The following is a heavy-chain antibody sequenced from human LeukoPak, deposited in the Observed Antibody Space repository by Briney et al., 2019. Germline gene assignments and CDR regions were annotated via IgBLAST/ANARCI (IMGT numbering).Heavy chain of an antibody. Sequence: ASVKVSCEASGYTFTSYDINWVRQATGQGLEWMGWMNPNSGNTGYAQKFQGRVTMTRNTSISTAYMELSSLRSEDTAVYYCARGLGNDGIFDYWGQGTLVTVSS. CDR1: GYTFTSYD. V-gene: IGHV1-8*01. CDR2: MNPNSGNT. CDR3: ARGLGNDGIFDY. D-gene: IGHD1-1*01. J-gene: IGHJ4*02.